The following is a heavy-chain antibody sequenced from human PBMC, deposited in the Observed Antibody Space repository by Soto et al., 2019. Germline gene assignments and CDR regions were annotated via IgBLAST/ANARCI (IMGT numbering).Heavy chain of an antibody. J-gene: IGHJ6*02. V-gene: IGHV3-33*01. CDR2: IWYDGSNK. D-gene: IGHD3-10*01. Sequence: PGGSLRLSCAASGFTFSSYGMHWVRQAPGKGLDWVAVIWYDGSNKYYADSVKGRFTISRDNSKNTLYLQMNSLRAEDTAVYYCARGLVWFGEGLNYYYGMDVWGQGTTVTVAS. CDR3: ARGLVWFGEGLNYYYGMDV. CDR1: GFTFSSYG.